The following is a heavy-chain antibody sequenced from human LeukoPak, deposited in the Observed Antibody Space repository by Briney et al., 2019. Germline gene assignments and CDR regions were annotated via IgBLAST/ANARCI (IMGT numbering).Heavy chain of an antibody. J-gene: IGHJ4*02. V-gene: IGHV3-48*03. CDR1: GFTFSSYE. CDR3: ARERLAGDY. D-gene: IGHD6-19*01. Sequence: PGGSLRLSCAASGFTFSSYEMNWVRQAPGKGLEWVSYISSSGSTIYYADSVKGRFTISRDSAKNSLYLQMNSLRAEDTAVYYCARERLAGDYWGQGTLVTVSS. CDR2: ISSSGSTI.